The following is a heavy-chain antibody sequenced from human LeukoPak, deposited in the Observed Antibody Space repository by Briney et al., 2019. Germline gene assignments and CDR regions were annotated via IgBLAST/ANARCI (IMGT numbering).Heavy chain of an antibody. CDR2: AYGDGFDR. D-gene: IGHD3-22*01. CDR1: GFTFSNFW. V-gene: IGHV3-33*08. J-gene: IGHJ4*02. CDR3: ATGSGYYYSQ. Sequence: GGSLRLSCTASGFTFSNFWMGWVRQAPGKGLEWVAVAYGDGFDRYYADSVKGRFTISKDTSMNTLYVQMDSLRAEDTAVYYCATGSGYYYSQWGQGTLVTVSS.